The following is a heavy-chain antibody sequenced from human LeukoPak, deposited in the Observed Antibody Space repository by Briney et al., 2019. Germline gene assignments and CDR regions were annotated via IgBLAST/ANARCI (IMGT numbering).Heavy chain of an antibody. Sequence: GGSLRLSCAASGFTFDDYAMHWVRQAPGKGLEWVSGISWNSGSIGYADSVKGRFTISRGNAKNSLYLQMNSLRAEDTALYYCAKDKGSGYTYYYYYMDVWGKGTTVTVSS. D-gene: IGHD3-22*01. CDR2: ISWNSGSI. CDR3: AKDKGSGYTYYYYYMDV. V-gene: IGHV3-9*01. CDR1: GFTFDDYA. J-gene: IGHJ6*03.